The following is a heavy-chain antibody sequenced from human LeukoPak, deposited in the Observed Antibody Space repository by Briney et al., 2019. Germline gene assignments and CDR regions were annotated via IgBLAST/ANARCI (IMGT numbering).Heavy chain of an antibody. Sequence: ASVKVSCKASGYTFTGYYMHWVRQAPGQGLEWMGWINPNSGGTNYAQKFQGRVTMTRDTSISTAYMELSRLRSDDTAVYYCARGYSSSWYLLFDYWGQGTLVTVSS. CDR2: INPNSGGT. V-gene: IGHV1-2*02. CDR3: ARGYSSSWYLLFDY. CDR1: GYTFTGYY. D-gene: IGHD6-13*01. J-gene: IGHJ4*02.